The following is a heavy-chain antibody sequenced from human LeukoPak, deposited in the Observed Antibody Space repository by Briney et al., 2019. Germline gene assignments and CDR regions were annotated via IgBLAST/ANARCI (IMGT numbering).Heavy chain of an antibody. V-gene: IGHV3-7*01. D-gene: IGHD3-3*01. CDR2: INQDGSVK. J-gene: IGHJ4*02. CDR3: TRDFGF. Sequence: GGSLRLSCAASGFAFSTYWMDWVPQAPGKGLEWGGNINQDGSVKHYVDSVRGRFTISRDNARNSVYLQMSALRVEDTAVYYCTRDFGFWGQGSLVTASS. CDR1: GFAFSTYW.